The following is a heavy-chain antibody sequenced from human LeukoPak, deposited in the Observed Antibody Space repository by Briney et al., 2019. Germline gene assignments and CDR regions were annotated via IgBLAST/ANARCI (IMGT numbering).Heavy chain of an antibody. CDR3: CGERSGSYYLLEN. CDR2: ISGSGGST. CDR1: RFTFTAYA. J-gene: IGHJ4*02. D-gene: IGHD1-26*01. Sequence: GGSLRLSCAASRFTFTAYAMSWVRQAPGKGLEWVSGISGSGGSTYYADSVKGRFTISRDNSKNTLYLQMNSLRVEDTAVYFCCGERSGSYYLLENWGQGTLVTVSS. V-gene: IGHV3-23*01.